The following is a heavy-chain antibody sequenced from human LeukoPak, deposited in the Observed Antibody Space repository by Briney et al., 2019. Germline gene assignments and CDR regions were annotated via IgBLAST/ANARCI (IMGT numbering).Heavy chain of an antibody. CDR1: GCSISSYY. CDR2: IYYSGST. CDR3: ARHPTTYRYYYYYGMDV. V-gene: IGHV4-59*08. Sequence: SETLSLTCTVSGCSISSYYWSWIRQPPGKGLEWIGYIYYSGSTNYNPSLKSRVTISVDTSKNQFSLKLSSVTAADTAVYYCARHPTTYRYYYYYGMDVWGQGTTVTVSS. J-gene: IGHJ6*02. D-gene: IGHD1-14*01.